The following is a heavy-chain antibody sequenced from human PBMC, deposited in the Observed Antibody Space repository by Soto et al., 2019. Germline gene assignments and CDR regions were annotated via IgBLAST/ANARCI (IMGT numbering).Heavy chain of an antibody. J-gene: IGHJ3*02. V-gene: IGHV1-46*01. CDR1: GYTFINFF. Sequence: ASVKVSCKASGYTFINFFIHWVRQAPGQGLEWVGIVNPSGGATTYPQKFQGRVTMTRDTSTSTVYMDVSSLRFDDTAVYYCARSHCSGGSCYLGAFDIWGQGTMVTVSS. CDR3: ARSHCSGGSCYLGAFDI. CDR2: VNPSGGAT. D-gene: IGHD2-15*01.